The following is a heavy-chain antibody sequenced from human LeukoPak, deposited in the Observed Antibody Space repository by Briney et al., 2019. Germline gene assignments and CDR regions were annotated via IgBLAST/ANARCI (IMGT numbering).Heavy chain of an antibody. Sequence: GGSLRLSCAASGFTFSSYAMSWVRQAPGKGLEWVSAISGSGGSTYYADSVKGRFTNSRDNSKNALYLQMNSLRAEDTALYYCVKDRCDRTTCPEVWGQGTLVTVSS. CDR2: ISGSGGST. CDR1: GFTFSSYA. CDR3: VKDRCDRTTCPEV. J-gene: IGHJ4*02. D-gene: IGHD2-2*01. V-gene: IGHV3-23*01.